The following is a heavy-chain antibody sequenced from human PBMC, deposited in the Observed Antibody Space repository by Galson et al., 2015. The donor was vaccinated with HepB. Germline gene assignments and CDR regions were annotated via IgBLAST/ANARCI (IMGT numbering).Heavy chain of an antibody. D-gene: IGHD2-15*01. CDR1: GYAFSRYA. CDR3: ARGAMVDRCDF. Sequence: SVKVSCKASGYAFSRYAMHWVRQAPGQRLEWMGWINAGNGNTKYSQNFQGRVTITRDTSATTAYMELSSLNSEDTAVYYCARGAMVDRCDFWGQGTLVTVSS. V-gene: IGHV1-3*01. CDR2: INAGNGNT. J-gene: IGHJ4*02.